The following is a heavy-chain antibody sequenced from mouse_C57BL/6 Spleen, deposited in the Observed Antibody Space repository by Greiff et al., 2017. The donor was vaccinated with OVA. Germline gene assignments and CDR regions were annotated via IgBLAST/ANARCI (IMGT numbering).Heavy chain of an antibody. CDR2: INPGSGGT. CDR1: GYAFTNYL. Sequence: QVQLQQSGAELVRPGTSVKVSCKASGYAFTNYLIEWVKQRPGQGLEWIGVINPGSGGTNYNEKFKGKATLTADKSSSTAYMQLSSLTSEDSAVYFCARENYDTSTGYFDVWGTGTTVTVSS. CDR3: ARENYDTSTGYFDV. J-gene: IGHJ1*03. V-gene: IGHV1-54*01. D-gene: IGHD1-1*01.